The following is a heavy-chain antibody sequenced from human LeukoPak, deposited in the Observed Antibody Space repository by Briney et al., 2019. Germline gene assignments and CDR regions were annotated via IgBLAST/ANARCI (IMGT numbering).Heavy chain of an antibody. CDR2: VGGSDGKT. CDR1: GFTFRSYA. Sequence: PGGSLRLSCAASGFTFRSYAMSWVRQAPGNGLEWVSAVGGSDGKTYYADSVKGRFTISRDNSKNTLYLQMNSLRAEDTAVYYCARDGIAAAGSPLDYWGQGTLVTVSS. V-gene: IGHV3-23*01. CDR3: ARDGIAAAGSPLDY. J-gene: IGHJ4*02. D-gene: IGHD6-13*01.